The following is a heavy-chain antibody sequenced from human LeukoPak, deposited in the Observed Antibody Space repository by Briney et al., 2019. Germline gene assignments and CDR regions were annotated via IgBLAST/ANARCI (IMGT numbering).Heavy chain of an antibody. CDR3: ARGVHYGSDY. Sequence: GGSLRLSCAASGFTFSTYFMHWVRQAPGKGLVWVSRINSDGCTTSLADSVKGRFTISRDNAKNTLYLQMDSLRAEDTAVYFCARGVHYGSDYWGQGTLVTVSS. J-gene: IGHJ4*02. CDR1: GFTFSTYF. V-gene: IGHV3-74*01. CDR2: INSDGCTT. D-gene: IGHD4-17*01.